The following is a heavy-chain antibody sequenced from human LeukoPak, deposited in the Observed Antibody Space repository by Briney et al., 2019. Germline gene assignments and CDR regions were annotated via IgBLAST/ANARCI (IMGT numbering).Heavy chain of an antibody. CDR1: GGTFSSYA. V-gene: IGHV1-69*13. J-gene: IGHJ3*02. CDR2: IIPIFGTA. Sequence: SVKVSCKASGGTFSSYAISWVRQAPGQGLEWMGGIIPIFGTANYAQKFQGRVTITSDESTSTAYMELSSLRSEDTAVYYCARESGGYYYDSSGYYSAFDIWGQGTMVTVSS. D-gene: IGHD3-22*01. CDR3: ARESGGYYYDSSGYYSAFDI.